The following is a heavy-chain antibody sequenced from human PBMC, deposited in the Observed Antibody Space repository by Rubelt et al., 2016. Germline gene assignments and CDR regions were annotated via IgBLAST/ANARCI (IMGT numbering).Heavy chain of an antibody. CDR1: GYTFTSYG. D-gene: IGHD3-22*01. CDR2: ISAYNGNT. CDR3: ARVEYYYDSSGYSDY. V-gene: IGHV1-18*01. Sequence: QVQLVQSGAEVKKPGASVKVSCKASGYTFTSYGISWVRKAPGKGLEWMGWISAYNGNTNYAQKLQGRVTMTTDTSTSTAYMELRSLGSDDTAVYYCARVEYYYDSSGYSDYWGQGTLVTVSS. J-gene: IGHJ4*02.